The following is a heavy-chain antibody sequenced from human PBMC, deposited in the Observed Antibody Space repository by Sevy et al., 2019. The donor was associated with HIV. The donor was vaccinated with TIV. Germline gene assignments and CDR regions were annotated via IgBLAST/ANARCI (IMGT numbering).Heavy chain of an antibody. CDR2: IYTSGST. J-gene: IGHJ4*02. Sequence: SETLSITCTVSGGSISSYYWSWIRQPAGKGLEWIGRIYTSGSTNYNPSLKSRVTMSVDTSKNQFSLKLSSVTAADTAVYYCARATVGSGWVLYFDYWGQGTLVTVSS. CDR1: GGSISSYY. D-gene: IGHD6-19*01. V-gene: IGHV4-4*07. CDR3: ARATVGSGWVLYFDY.